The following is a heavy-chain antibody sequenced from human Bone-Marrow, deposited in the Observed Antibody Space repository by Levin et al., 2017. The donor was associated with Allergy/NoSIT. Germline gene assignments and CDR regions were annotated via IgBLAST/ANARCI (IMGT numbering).Heavy chain of an antibody. CDR2: TNQDGSEK. V-gene: IGHV3-7*01. D-gene: IGHD2/OR15-2a*01. CDR1: GFRFSSYG. J-gene: IGHJ6*02. Sequence: GGSLRLSCSASGFRFSSYGMSWVRQAPGKGLELVANTNQDGSEKFYVASVKGRFNISRDNAKNSLYLQMNNLRAEDTAVYYCVRNPTKILWSFISYYYGMDVWGQGTTVTVSS. CDR3: VRNPTKILWSFISYYYGMDV.